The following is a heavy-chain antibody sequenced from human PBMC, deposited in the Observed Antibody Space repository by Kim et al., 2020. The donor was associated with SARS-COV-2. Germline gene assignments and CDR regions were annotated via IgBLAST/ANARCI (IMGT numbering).Heavy chain of an antibody. CDR3: AKGFSGYDSSGYLLDY. J-gene: IGHJ4*02. D-gene: IGHD3-22*01. Sequence: LSLTCAASGFTFSSYGMHWVRQAPGKGLEWVAVIWYDGSNKYYADSVKGRFTISRDNSKNTLYLQMNSLRAEDTAVYYCAKGFSGYDSSGYLLDYWGQGTLVTVSS. V-gene: IGHV3-33*06. CDR1: GFTFSSYG. CDR2: IWYDGSNK.